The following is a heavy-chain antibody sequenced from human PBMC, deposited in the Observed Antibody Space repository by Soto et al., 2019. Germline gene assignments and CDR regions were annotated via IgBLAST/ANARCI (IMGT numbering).Heavy chain of an antibody. CDR3: ARVLAF. CDR2: INHILST. J-gene: IGHJ4*02. CDR1: GGSFSGYY. Sequence: SETLSLTCAVYGGSFSGYYWIWIRQPPVNGLEFIGEINHILSTNYNPSLKSRFTISLYTSKNHFSLKLSSVTAADTAVYYCARVLAFWGQGTLVTVSS. V-gene: IGHV4-34*01.